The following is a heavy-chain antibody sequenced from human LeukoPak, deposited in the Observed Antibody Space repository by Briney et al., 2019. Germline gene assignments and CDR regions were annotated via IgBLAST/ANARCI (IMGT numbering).Heavy chain of an antibody. J-gene: IGHJ4*02. CDR2: IYYSGST. CDR3: ARGWDQYYFDY. Sequence: TLSLTCTVSGGSISSGGYYWSWIRQHPGTGLEWIGYIYYSGSTYYNPSLKSRVTISVDTSKNQFSLKLSSVTAADTAVYYCARGWDQYYFDYWGQGTLVTVSS. CDR1: GGSISSGGYY. V-gene: IGHV4-31*03. D-gene: IGHD1-26*01.